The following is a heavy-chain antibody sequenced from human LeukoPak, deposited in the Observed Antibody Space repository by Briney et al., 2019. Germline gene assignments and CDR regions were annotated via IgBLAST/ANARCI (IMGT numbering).Heavy chain of an antibody. V-gene: IGHV1-8*01. Sequence: ASVKVSCKASGYTFTSYDINWVRQATGQGLEWMGWMNPNSGNTGYAQKFQGRVTMTRNTSISTAYMELSSLRSEDTAVYYCARGVGPEGWFDPWGQGTLVTVYS. CDR3: ARGVGPEGWFDP. J-gene: IGHJ5*02. D-gene: IGHD1-26*01. CDR1: GYTFTSYD. CDR2: MNPNSGNT.